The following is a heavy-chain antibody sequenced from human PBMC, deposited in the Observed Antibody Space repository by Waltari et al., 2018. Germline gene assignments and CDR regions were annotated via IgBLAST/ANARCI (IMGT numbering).Heavy chain of an antibody. J-gene: IGHJ6*03. CDR3: ARCRYLEEHYYMDI. V-gene: IGHV4-61*02. Sequence: QVQLQESGPGLVKPSQTLSLPCTVSGDSISNGSSPWSWIRQPDGKGREWIGHIHHYGCTNDNPSLGSRVTMSLDMSKSRFALRLSSVTAADTALYFCARCRYLEEHYYMDIWGKGTTVTVSS. CDR1: GDSISNGSSP. D-gene: IGHD3-3*01. CDR2: IHHYGCT.